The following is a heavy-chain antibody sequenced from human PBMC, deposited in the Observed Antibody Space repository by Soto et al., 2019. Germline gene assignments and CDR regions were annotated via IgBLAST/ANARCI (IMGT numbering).Heavy chain of an antibody. J-gene: IGHJ5*01. CDR3: AKEGQAHCSGGSCFSGWFDA. CDR1: GFSFRSYA. CDR2: TSYDGSKK. D-gene: IGHD2-15*01. Sequence: QVQLVESGGGVVQPGKSLRLSCVASGFSFRSYAMHWVSQAPGQGLEWVAFTSYDGSKKDYAASVKGRFTVSRGNFENIFYLEMNSLRPEDTAVYYCAKEGQAHCSGGSCFSGWFDAWGHGTQVTVSS. V-gene: IGHV3-30*18.